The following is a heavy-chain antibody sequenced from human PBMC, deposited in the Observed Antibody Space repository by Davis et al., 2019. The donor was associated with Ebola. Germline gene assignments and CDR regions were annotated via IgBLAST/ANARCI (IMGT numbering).Heavy chain of an antibody. D-gene: IGHD6-13*01. CDR2: ISSNGGST. J-gene: IGHJ4*02. CDR1: GFTFSSYA. CDR3: ATRIAAAGTVRADY. Sequence: GGSLRLSCSASGFTFSSYAMHWVRQAPGKGLEYVSAISSNGGSTYYADSVKGRFTISRDNSKNTLYLQMNSLRAEDTAVYYCATRIAAAGTVRADYWGQGTLVTVSS. V-gene: IGHV3-64*04.